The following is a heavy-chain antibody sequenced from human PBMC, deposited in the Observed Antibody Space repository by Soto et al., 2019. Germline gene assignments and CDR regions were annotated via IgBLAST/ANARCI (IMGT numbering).Heavy chain of an antibody. J-gene: IGHJ4*02. V-gene: IGHV4-4*02. D-gene: IGHD6-19*01. CDR3: ARDRVAAPWYYFDN. Sequence: QVHLQESGPGLVKPTGTLSLTCVVSGGSISSSNWWSWVRQPPGKGLEWIAEIYHRGNIDYNPSLKSRVTISVDKSKTQFSLNLSSVTAADPAVYYCARDRVAAPWYYFDNWGQGILVTVSS. CDR2: IYHRGNI. CDR1: GGSISSSNW.